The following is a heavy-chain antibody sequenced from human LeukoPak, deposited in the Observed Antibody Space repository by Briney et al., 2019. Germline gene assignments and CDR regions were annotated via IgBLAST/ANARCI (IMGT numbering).Heavy chain of an antibody. J-gene: IGHJ4*02. CDR2: INPSGGST. CDR1: GYTFTSYY. D-gene: IGHD3-16*02. V-gene: IGHV1-46*01. Sequence: ASVKVSCKASGYTFTSYYMHWVRQAPGQGLEWMGIINPSGGSTSYAQKFQGRVTMTRDTSTSTVYMELSSLRSEDTAVYYCARPPGSYDYVGGSYRYTGFVSVLLDYWGQGTLVTVSS. CDR3: ARPPGSYDYVGGSYRYTGFVSVLLDY.